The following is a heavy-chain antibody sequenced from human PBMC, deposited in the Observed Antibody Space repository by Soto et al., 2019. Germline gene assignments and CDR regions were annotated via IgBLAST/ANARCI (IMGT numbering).Heavy chain of an antibody. D-gene: IGHD2-15*01. CDR2: IYYSGST. Sequence: SATLSLTCTVSGGSISSYYWSWIRQPPGKGLEWIRYIYYSGSTNYNPSLKSRVTISVDTSKNQFSLKLSSVTAADTAVYYCARQSPIVGYGSGGSCYTYYFDYWGQLTLVTVSS. J-gene: IGHJ4*02. CDR3: ARQSPIVGYGSGGSCYTYYFDY. CDR1: GGSISSYY. V-gene: IGHV4-59*08.